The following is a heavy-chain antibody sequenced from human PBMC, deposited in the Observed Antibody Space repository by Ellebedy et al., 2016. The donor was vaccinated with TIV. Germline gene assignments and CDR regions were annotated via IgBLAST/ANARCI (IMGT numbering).Heavy chain of an antibody. Sequence: GGSLRLXXAASGFTFSSYGMHWVRQAPGKGLEWVAVIWYDGSNKYYADSVKGRFTISRDNSKNTLYLQMNSLRAEDTAVYYCARDSVNYGFLNWFDPWGQGTLVTVSS. J-gene: IGHJ5*02. V-gene: IGHV3-33*01. CDR1: GFTFSSYG. D-gene: IGHD3-10*01. CDR2: IWYDGSNK. CDR3: ARDSVNYGFLNWFDP.